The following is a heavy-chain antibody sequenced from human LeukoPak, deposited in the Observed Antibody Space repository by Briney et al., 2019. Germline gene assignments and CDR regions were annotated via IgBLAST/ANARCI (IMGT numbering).Heavy chain of an antibody. CDR1: GYTFTGHF. D-gene: IGHD3-22*01. CDR3: ARGGIVVVTSRFNWFDP. V-gene: IGHV1-69*13. CDR2: IIPIFGTA. Sequence: ASVKVSCKASGYTFTGHFIQWVRQAPGQGPEWMGGIIPIFGTANYAQKFQGRVTITADESTSTAYMELSSLRSEDTAVYYCARGGIVVVTSRFNWFDPWGQGTLVTVSS. J-gene: IGHJ5*02.